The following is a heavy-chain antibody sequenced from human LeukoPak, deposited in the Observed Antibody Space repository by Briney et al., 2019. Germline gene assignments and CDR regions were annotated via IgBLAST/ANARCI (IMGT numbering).Heavy chain of an antibody. Sequence: SETSSLTCAVYGGSFSGYYWSWIRQPPGKGLEWIGYIYYSGSTNYNPSLKSRVTISVDTSKNQFSLKLSSVTAADTAVYYCARGGYYDILTGYYGYFDYWGQGTLVTVSS. V-gene: IGHV4-59*01. D-gene: IGHD3-9*01. CDR3: ARGGYYDILTGYYGYFDY. J-gene: IGHJ4*02. CDR1: GGSFSGYY. CDR2: IYYSGST.